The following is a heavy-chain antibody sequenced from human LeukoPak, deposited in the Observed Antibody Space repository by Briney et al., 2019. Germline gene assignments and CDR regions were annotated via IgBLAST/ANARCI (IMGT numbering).Heavy chain of an antibody. J-gene: IGHJ4*02. Sequence: SETLSLTCAVYGGSFSGYYWSWIRQPPGKGLEWIGEINHSGSTNYNPSLKSRVTIPVDTSKNQFSLKLSSVTAADTAVYYCASGQGPADYWGQGTLVTVSS. CDR2: INHSGST. CDR3: ASGQGPADY. CDR1: GGSFSGYY. V-gene: IGHV4-34*01.